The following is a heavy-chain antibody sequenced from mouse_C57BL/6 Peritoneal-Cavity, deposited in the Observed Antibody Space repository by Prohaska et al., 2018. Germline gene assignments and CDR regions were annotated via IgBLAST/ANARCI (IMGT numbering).Heavy chain of an antibody. V-gene: IGHV11-2*01. CDR2: INSDGIEI. CDR1: GFTFSGFW. Sequence: EVQLLETGGDLVQPGGSRGLSCEGSGFTFSGFWMSCVRQTPGKTLEWIGDINSDGIEINYVPSRKDRYTIVRDNDKRSLYVQMSDMRAEDTATDICRKYSNWEYIDVRGTRTTVTV. D-gene: IGHD4-1*01. CDR3: RKYSNWEYIDV. J-gene: IGHJ1*03.